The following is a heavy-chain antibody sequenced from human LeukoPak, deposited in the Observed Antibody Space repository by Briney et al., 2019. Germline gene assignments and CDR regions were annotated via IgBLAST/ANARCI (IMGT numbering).Heavy chain of an antibody. V-gene: IGHV3-9*01. J-gene: IGHJ4*02. Sequence: GGSLRLSCAASGFTFSSYSMNWVRQAPGKGLEWVSGISWNSGSIGYADSVKGRFTISRDNSKNTLYLQMNSLRAEDTAVYYCAKDLDSSGYYLDYWGQGTLVTVSS. CDR2: ISWNSGSI. CDR1: GFTFSSYS. CDR3: AKDLDSSGYYLDY. D-gene: IGHD3-22*01.